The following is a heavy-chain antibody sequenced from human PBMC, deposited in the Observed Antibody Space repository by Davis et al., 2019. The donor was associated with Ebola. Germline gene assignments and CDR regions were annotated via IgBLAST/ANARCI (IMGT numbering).Heavy chain of an antibody. CDR2: IDAGNGNT. CDR3: ARDIAAAGTTDY. Sequence: ASVKVSCKASGYTITRYAMQWVRQAPGQGLEWMGWIDAGNGNTKYSQKFQGRVTITRDRSANTGYMELSGLRSEDTAVYYCARDIAAAGTTDYWGQGTLVTVSS. V-gene: IGHV1-3*01. CDR1: GYTITRYA. J-gene: IGHJ4*02. D-gene: IGHD6-13*01.